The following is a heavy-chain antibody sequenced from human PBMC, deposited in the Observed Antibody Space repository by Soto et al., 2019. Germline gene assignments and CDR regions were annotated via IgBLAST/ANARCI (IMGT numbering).Heavy chain of an antibody. CDR2: IYYSGST. CDR3: ARTHGSGSYYLSNYYYYGMDV. D-gene: IGHD3-10*01. V-gene: IGHV4-31*03. CDR1: GGSISSGGYY. J-gene: IGHJ6*02. Sequence: QVQLQESGPGLVKPSQTLSLTCTVSGGSISSGGYYWSWIRQHPGKGLEWIGYIYYSGSTYYNPSLKSRVTLSVDTSKNQFSLKLSSVTAADTAVYYCARTHGSGSYYLSNYYYYGMDVWGQGTTVTVSS.